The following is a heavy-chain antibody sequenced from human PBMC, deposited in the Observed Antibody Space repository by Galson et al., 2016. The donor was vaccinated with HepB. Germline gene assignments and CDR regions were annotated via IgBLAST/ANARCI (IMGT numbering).Heavy chain of an antibody. J-gene: IGHJ5*01. CDR2: IEWQDDK. V-gene: IGHV2-70*04. Sequence: PALVKPTQTLTLTCTFSGFSLITVGMRVSWVRQPPGKALEWLARIEWQDDKYYNTSLKSRLTISKDTSKNQVVLQMTDMEPVETATYYWARASDIWSASRDSWGQGILVTVAS. CDR3: ARASDIWSASRDS. D-gene: IGHD2-21*02. CDR1: GFSLITVGMR.